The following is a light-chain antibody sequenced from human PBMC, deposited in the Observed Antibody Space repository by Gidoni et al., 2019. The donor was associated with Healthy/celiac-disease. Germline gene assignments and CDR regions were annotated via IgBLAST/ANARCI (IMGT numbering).Light chain of an antibody. Sequence: EIVLTQSPATLSLSPGDRATLSCRASQSVSSYLAWYQQKPGHAPRLLIYDASNRATGIPARFSGSGSGTDFTLTISSLEPEDFAVYYCQQRSNWPPFTFGPGTKVDIK. CDR3: QQRSNWPPFT. V-gene: IGKV3-11*01. CDR2: DAS. J-gene: IGKJ3*01. CDR1: QSVSSY.